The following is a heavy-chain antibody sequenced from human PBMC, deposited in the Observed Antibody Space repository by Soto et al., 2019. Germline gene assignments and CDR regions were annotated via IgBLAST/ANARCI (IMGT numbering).Heavy chain of an antibody. J-gene: IGHJ3*02. CDR1: GFIFSDYG. CDR3: VRGGKVAGAFDI. D-gene: IGHD3-16*01. Sequence: QEQLVESGGDVVQPGRSLRLSCAASGFIFSDYGLHWVRQAPGTGLEWVAVIWDDGIKKYYAGSVKGRFTISRDNSENMVYLQMNSLRGEDTAVYYCVRGGKVAGAFDIWGQGTMVTVFS. V-gene: IGHV3-33*01. CDR2: IWDDGIKK.